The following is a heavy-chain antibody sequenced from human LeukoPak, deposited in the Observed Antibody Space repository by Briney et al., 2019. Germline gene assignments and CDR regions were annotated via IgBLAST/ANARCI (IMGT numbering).Heavy chain of an antibody. CDR2: IYTSGST. CDR1: GGSISSYY. CDR3: ARQPLLLWFGGWFDP. J-gene: IGHJ5*02. D-gene: IGHD3-10*01. Sequence: SETLSLTCTVSGGSISSYYWSWIRQPAGKGLEWIGRIYTSGSTNYNPSLKSRVTMSVDTSKNQFSLKLSFVTAADTAVYYCARQPLLLWFGGWFDPWGQGTLVTVSS. V-gene: IGHV4-4*07.